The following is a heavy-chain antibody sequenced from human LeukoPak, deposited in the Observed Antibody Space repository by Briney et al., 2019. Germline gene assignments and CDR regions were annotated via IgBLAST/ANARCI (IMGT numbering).Heavy chain of an antibody. D-gene: IGHD3-9*01. CDR1: GGSFSGYY. J-gene: IGHJ4*02. V-gene: IGHV4-34*01. CDR3: ARGRKNYDILTGWSQVHFDY. Sequence: SETLSLTCAAYGGSFSGYYWSWIRQPPGKGLEWIGEINHSGSTNYNPSLKSRVTISVDTSKNQFSLKLSSVTAADTAVYYCARGRKNYDILTGWSQVHFDYWGQGTLVTVSS. CDR2: INHSGST.